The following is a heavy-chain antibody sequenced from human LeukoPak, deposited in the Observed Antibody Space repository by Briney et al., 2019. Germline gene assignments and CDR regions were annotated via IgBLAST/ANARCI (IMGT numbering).Heavy chain of an antibody. D-gene: IGHD3-10*01. V-gene: IGHV1-2*02. CDR3: ARDLTYYYGSAPRGYYYYYGMDV. J-gene: IGHJ6*02. CDR2: INPNSGGT. CDR1: GYTFTGYY. Sequence: GASVKVSCKASGYTFTGYYMYWVRQAPGQGLEWMGWINPNSGGTNYAQKFQGRVTMTRDTSISTAYMELSRLRSDDTAVYYCARDLTYYYGSAPRGYYYYYGMDVWGQGTTVTVSS.